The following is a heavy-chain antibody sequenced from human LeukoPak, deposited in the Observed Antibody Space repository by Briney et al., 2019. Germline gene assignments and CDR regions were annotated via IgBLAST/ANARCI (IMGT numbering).Heavy chain of an antibody. J-gene: IGHJ4*02. CDR3: ARVLLSSSIN. CDR2: INTDGSST. V-gene: IGHV3-74*01. Sequence: GGSLRLSCAASGFTFSSYWMHWVRQAPGKGLAWVSRINTDGSSTSYADSVKGRFTISRDNAKNTLYLQMNSLRAEDTAVYYCARVLLSSSINWGQGTLVTVSS. CDR1: GFTFSSYW. D-gene: IGHD6-13*01.